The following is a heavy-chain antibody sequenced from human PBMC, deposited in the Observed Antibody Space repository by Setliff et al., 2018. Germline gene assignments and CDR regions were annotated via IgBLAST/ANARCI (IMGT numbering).Heavy chain of an antibody. CDR1: GFTFSSYA. CDR3: AKDLGDDGHYYYYMDV. D-gene: IGHD4-17*01. J-gene: IGHJ6*03. CDR2: ISGGGSTT. Sequence: PGGSLRLSCAASGFTFSSYAMNWVRQAPGKGLEWVSFISGGGSTTFYADSVKGRFTISRDDSKNTLYLQMNSLTVDDTAVYYCAKDLGDDGHYYYYMDVWGKGTTVTVSS. V-gene: IGHV3-23*03.